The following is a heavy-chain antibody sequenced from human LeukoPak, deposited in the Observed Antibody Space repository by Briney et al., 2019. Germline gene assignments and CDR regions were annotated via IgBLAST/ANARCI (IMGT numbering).Heavy chain of an antibody. CDR2: INHSGST. D-gene: IGHD4-11*01. J-gene: IGHJ5*02. CDR3: ARRDDYQNWFDP. V-gene: IGHV4-34*01. Sequence: SETLSLTCAVYGGSFSGYYWSRIRQPPGKGLEWIGEINHSGSTNYNPSLKSRVTISVDTSKNQFSLKLSSVTAADTAVYYCARRDDYQNWFDPWGQGTLVTVSS. CDR1: GGSFSGYY.